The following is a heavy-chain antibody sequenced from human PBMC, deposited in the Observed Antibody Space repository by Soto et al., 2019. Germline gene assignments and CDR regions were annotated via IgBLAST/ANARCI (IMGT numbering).Heavy chain of an antibody. CDR1: GGSFSTYY. CDR3: AGGGSNDWQVAFDI. CDR2: INHNGNN. J-gene: IGHJ3*02. D-gene: IGHD3-9*01. V-gene: IGHV4-34*01. Sequence: SETLSLTCVVSGGSFSTYYYSWIRQSPGKGLEWIGEINHNGNNNYSPSLKSRVTMSLDTSKNQFSLKLTSVTAADTAVYYCAGGGSNDWQVAFDIWGQGTMVTVSS.